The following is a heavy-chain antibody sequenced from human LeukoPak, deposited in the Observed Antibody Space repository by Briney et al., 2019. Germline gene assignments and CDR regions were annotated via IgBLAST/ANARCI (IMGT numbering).Heavy chain of an antibody. CDR2: IYPGDSDT. Sequence: GESLKISCKGSGYIFTNYWIGWVRQMPGKGLEWMGIIYPGDSDTRYSPSFQGQVTISADKSISTAYLQWSSLKASDTAMYYCARQVKSVISYYYYMDVWGKGTTVTVSS. CDR3: ARQVKSVISYYYYMDV. V-gene: IGHV5-51*01. CDR1: GYIFTNYW. D-gene: IGHD4-11*01. J-gene: IGHJ6*03.